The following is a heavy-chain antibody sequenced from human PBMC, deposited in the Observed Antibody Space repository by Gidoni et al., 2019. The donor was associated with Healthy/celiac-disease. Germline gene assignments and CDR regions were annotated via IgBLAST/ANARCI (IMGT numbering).Heavy chain of an antibody. J-gene: IGHJ1*01. D-gene: IGHD6-13*01. V-gene: IGHV3-23*01. Sequence: EVQLLESGGGLVQPGGSLRRSCAASGFTFRRYAMRWCRQAPGKGLGWVSAISGIGGSTYSADSVKGRFTISRDNSKNTLYLQMNSLRAEDTAVYYCAKDLCMVSQQLPYRRGCDSFQHWGQGTLVTVSS. CDR1: GFTFRRYA. CDR2: ISGIGGST. CDR3: AKDLCMVSQQLPYRRGCDSFQH.